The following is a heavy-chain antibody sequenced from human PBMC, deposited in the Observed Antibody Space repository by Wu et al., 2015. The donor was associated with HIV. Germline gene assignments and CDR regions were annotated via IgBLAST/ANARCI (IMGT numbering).Heavy chain of an antibody. CDR1: GYIFTDYG. CDR3: ARVYSSTWYDFFDD. CDR2: IIPLFDTT. J-gene: IGHJ4*02. D-gene: IGHD6-13*01. V-gene: IGHV1-69*13. Sequence: VQLVQSGGEVKKPGASVKVACKSSGYIFTDYGINWVRQAPGQGLEWMGGIIPLFDTTYYAQNFQDRVTITADGSTSTVFIELRSLTSEDTAIYYCARVYSSTWYDFFDDWGRGTLVTVSS.